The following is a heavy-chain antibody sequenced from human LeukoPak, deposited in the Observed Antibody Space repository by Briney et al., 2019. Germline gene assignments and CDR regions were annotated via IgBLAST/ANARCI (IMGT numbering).Heavy chain of an antibody. V-gene: IGHV3-21*01. J-gene: IGHJ4*02. CDR2: ISSSCSYI. CDR3: ARDSPGYCSGGSCYGLDY. Sequence: PGGSLRLACAASGFTFSSYSMNWVRQAPGKGLEWVSSISSSCSYIYYADSVKGRFTISRDNAKNSLYLQMNSLRAEDTAVYYCARDSPGYCSGGSCYGLDYWGQGTLVTVSS. CDR1: GFTFSSYS. D-gene: IGHD2-15*01.